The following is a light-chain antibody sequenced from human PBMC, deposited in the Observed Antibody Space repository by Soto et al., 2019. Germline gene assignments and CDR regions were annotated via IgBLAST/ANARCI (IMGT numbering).Light chain of an antibody. CDR3: QSYDSSLSGSI. CDR2: GNS. J-gene: IGLJ2*01. V-gene: IGLV1-40*01. CDR1: SSNIGAGYD. Sequence: QTVVTQPPSVSGAPGQRVTISCTGSSSNIGAGYDVHWYQQLPGTAPHLLIYGNSNRPSGVPDRFSGSKSGTSASLAITGLQAEDEADYSCQSYDSSLSGSIFGGGTKLTVL.